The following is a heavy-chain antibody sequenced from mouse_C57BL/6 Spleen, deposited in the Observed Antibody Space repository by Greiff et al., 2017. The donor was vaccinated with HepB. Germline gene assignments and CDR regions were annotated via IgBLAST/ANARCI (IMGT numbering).Heavy chain of an antibody. CDR3: ASTYYGSSYAWFAY. D-gene: IGHD1-1*01. CDR1: GYSFTDYN. CDR2: INPNYGTT. V-gene: IGHV1-39*01. Sequence: VQLKQSGPELVKPGASVKISCKASGYSFTDYNMNWVKQSNGKSLEWIGVINPNYGTTSYNQKFKGKATLTVDQSSSTAYMQLNSLTSEDSAVYYCASTYYGSSYAWFAYWGQGTLVTVSA. J-gene: IGHJ3*01.